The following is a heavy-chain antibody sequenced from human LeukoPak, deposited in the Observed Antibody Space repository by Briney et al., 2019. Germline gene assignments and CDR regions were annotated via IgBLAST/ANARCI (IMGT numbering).Heavy chain of an antibody. CDR1: GFTFSSYG. D-gene: IGHD6-19*01. CDR2: ISYDGSNK. Sequence: PGRSLRLSCAASGFTFSSYGMHWVRQAPGKGLEWVAVISYDGSNKYYADSVKGRFTISRDNSKNTLYLQMNSLRAEDTAVYYCAKDYREQWLADTIDYWGQGTLVTVSS. J-gene: IGHJ4*02. V-gene: IGHV3-30*18. CDR3: AKDYREQWLADTIDY.